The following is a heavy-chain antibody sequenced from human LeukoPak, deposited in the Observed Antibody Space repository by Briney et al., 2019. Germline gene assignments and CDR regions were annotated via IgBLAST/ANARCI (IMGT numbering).Heavy chain of an antibody. CDR2: INPSGGST. V-gene: IGHV1-46*01. CDR3: AIDQGLIVVVAATLAD. Sequence: GASVKVSCKASGYTFTSYYMHWVRQAPGQGLEWMGIINPSGGSTSYAQTFQGRVTMTRDTSTSTVYMELSSLRSEDTAVYYCAIDQGLIVVVAATLADWGQGTLVTVSS. J-gene: IGHJ4*02. CDR1: GYTFTSYY. D-gene: IGHD2-15*01.